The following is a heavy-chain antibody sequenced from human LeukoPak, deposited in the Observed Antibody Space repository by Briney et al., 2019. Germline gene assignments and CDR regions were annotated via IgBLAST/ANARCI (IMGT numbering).Heavy chain of an antibody. D-gene: IGHD3-22*01. Sequence: SETLSLTCTVSGGSINNGGYYWSWIRQHPGKGLEWIGYIYYSGSSYYNPSLRSRVTISVDTSKNHFSLKLSSVTAADTAVYYCANFDSSAYHYWGQGTLVTVSS. CDR1: GGSINNGGYY. J-gene: IGHJ4*02. CDR3: ANFDSSAYHY. V-gene: IGHV4-31*03. CDR2: IYYSGSS.